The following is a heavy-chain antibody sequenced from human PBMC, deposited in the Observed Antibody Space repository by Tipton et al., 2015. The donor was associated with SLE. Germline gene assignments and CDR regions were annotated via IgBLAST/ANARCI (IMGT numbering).Heavy chain of an antibody. CDR2: IYTSGST. J-gene: IGHJ3*02. CDR1: GGSISSSNW. CDR3: AGPNRGYSYGLDI. Sequence: GSLRLSCAVSGGSISSSNWWTWVRQPPGKGLEWIGYIYTSGSTNYNPSLKSRVTISVDTSKNQFSLKLSSVTAADTAVYYCAGPNRGYSYGLDIWGQGTMVTVSS. V-gene: IGHV4-4*02. D-gene: IGHD5-18*01.